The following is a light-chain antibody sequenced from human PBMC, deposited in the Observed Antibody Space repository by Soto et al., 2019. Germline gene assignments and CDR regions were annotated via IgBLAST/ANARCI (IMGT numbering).Light chain of an antibody. V-gene: IGKV3-11*01. CDR2: DAS. J-gene: IGKJ1*01. CDR1: QSISYN. Sequence: EIVLTQSPATLSLSPGERATLSCRASQSISYNLAWYQQKPGQAPRLLIYDASNRATGVPARFSGSGSGTDFTLSISSLEPEDFAVYYCQQYGRSVGFGQGTKVEIK. CDR3: QQYGRSVG.